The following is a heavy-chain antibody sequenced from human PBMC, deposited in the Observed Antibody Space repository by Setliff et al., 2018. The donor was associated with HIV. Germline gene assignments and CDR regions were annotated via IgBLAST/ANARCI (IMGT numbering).Heavy chain of an antibody. CDR1: GFSIGTLGMC. V-gene: IGHV2-70*11. CDR3: ARTTYYDFWSGYSYYYYYYMDV. Sequence: GSGPTLVNPTQTLTLTCTVSGFSIGTLGMCVGWIRQPPGKALEWLARIDWDDDKSYSTSLKSRLTISKDTSKSQVVLTMTNMDPVDTATYYCARTTYYDFWSGYSYYYYYYMDVWGKGTTVTVSS. J-gene: IGHJ6*03. D-gene: IGHD3-3*01. CDR2: IDWDDDK.